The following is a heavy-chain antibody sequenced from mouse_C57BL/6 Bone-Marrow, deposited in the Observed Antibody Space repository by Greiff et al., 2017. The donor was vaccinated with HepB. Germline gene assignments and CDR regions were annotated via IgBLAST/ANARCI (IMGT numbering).Heavy chain of an antibody. V-gene: IGHV2-9-1*01. J-gene: IGHJ1*03. CDR3: AIDYYGSSGYFDV. CDR2: IWTGGGT. CDR1: GFSLTSYA. Sequence: VKLMESGPGLVAPSQSLSITCTVSGFSLTSYAISWVRQPPGKGLEWLGVIWTGGGTNYNSALKSRLSISKDNSKSQVFLKMNSLQTDDTARYYCAIDYYGSSGYFDVWGTGTTVTVSS. D-gene: IGHD1-1*01.